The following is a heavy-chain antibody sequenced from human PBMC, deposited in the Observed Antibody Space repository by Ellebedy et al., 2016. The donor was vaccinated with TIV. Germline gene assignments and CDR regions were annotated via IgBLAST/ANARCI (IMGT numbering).Heavy chain of an antibody. V-gene: IGHV3-33*01. CDR2: VWFDGSNE. Sequence: SLKISCVSSGFTFSSYGMHWVRQAPGKGLEWVAVVWFDGSNEDYANSVKGRFTISRDNSKNTLYLQMNRLRAEETAVYYCATDHLPFKELRIFHYWGQGTLVTVSS. CDR1: GFTFSSYG. CDR3: ATDHLPFKELRIFHY. J-gene: IGHJ4*02. D-gene: IGHD1-7*01.